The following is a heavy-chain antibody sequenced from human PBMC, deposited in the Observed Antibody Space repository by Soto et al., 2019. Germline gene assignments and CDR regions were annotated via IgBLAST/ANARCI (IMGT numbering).Heavy chain of an antibody. Sequence: QVHLQESGPGLVKPSETLSLTCAISGGFTSSSDWWTWVRQPPGEGLEWIGEIHRAGVTNYNSSLKSRLTISLDPSRNQFSLSLTSVTAADAAVYFCAGRPEIHPRWGQGILVPVSS. CDR2: IHRAGVT. CDR3: AGRPEIHPR. J-gene: IGHJ4*02. D-gene: IGHD1-26*01. CDR1: GGFTSSSDW. V-gene: IGHV4-4*02.